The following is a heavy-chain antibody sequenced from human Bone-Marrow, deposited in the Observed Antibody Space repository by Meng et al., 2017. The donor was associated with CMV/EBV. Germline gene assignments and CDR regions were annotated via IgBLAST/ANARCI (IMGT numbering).Heavy chain of an antibody. CDR3: ARRQTGIAAARGYYYGMDV. Sequence: ASVKVSCKASGYTFTSYDINWVRQATGQGLEWMGWMNPNSGNTGYAQKFQGRVTITRNTSISTAYMELSSLRSEDTAVYYCARRQTGIAAARGYYYGMDVWGQGTTVTFYS. D-gene: IGHD6-13*01. CDR2: MNPNSGNT. J-gene: IGHJ6*02. V-gene: IGHV1-8*03. CDR1: GYTFTSYD.